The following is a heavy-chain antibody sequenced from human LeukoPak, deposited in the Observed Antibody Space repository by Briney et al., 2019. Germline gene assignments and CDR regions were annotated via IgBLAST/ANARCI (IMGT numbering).Heavy chain of an antibody. Sequence: ASVKVSCKASGYTFTSYGISWVRQAPGQGLEWMGWISAYNGNTNYAQKLQGRVTMTTDTSTSTAYMELRSLRSDDTAVYYCARDPRALLWFGELTKNWFDPWGQGTLVTVSS. J-gene: IGHJ5*02. CDR3: ARDPRALLWFGELTKNWFDP. V-gene: IGHV1-18*01. CDR2: ISAYNGNT. CDR1: GYTFTSYG. D-gene: IGHD3-10*01.